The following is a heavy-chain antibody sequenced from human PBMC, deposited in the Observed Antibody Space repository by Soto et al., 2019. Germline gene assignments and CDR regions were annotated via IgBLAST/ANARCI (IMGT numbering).Heavy chain of an antibody. Sequence: PVGSLSLSCAASGFTFSSYSMNWVRQAPGKGLEWVSSISSSSSYIYYADSVKGRFTISRDNAKNSLYLQMNSLRAEDTAVYYCARDRRITIFGVVPLGYWGQGTLVTVSS. CDR2: ISSSSSYI. CDR3: ARDRRITIFGVVPLGY. V-gene: IGHV3-21*01. D-gene: IGHD3-3*01. CDR1: GFTFSSYS. J-gene: IGHJ4*02.